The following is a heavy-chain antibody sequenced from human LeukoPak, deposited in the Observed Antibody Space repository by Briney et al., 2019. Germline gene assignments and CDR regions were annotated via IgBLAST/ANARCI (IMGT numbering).Heavy chain of an antibody. V-gene: IGHV3-9*01. CDR3: AKDKGSSWYIGYFDL. CDR1: GFTFDDYA. J-gene: IGHJ2*01. Sequence: PGRSLRLSCAASGFTFDDYAMHWVRQAPGKGLEWASGISWNSGSIGYADSVKGRFTISRDNAKNSLYLQMNSLRAEDTALYYCAKDKGSSWYIGYFDLWGRGTLVTVSS. D-gene: IGHD6-13*01. CDR2: ISWNSGSI.